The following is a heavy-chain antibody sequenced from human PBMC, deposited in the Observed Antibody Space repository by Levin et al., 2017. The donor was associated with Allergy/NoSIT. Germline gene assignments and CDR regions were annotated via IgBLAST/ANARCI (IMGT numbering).Heavy chain of an antibody. J-gene: IGHJ4*02. D-gene: IGHD5-12*01. CDR2: INHSGNT. CDR1: GGSFSSYY. Sequence: SCAVYGGSFSSYYWSWIRQPPGKGLEWIGEINHSGNTNYNPSLKSRVTISVDTSKNQFSLKLSSVTAADTAVYYCARVLSGYDLDYWGQGTLVTVSS. CDR3: ARVLSGYDLDY. V-gene: IGHV4-34*01.